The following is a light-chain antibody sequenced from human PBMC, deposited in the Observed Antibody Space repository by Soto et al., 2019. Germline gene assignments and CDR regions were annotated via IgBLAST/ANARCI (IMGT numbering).Light chain of an antibody. CDR2: DAS. V-gene: IGKV1-5*01. J-gene: IGKJ1*01. Sequence: DIQMTQSPSTLSASVGDRVTITCRASQSASTFLAWYQQKPGQAPKLLIYDASTLQSGVPSRFSGGGSGTEFTLTISSLQPDDFATYYCQQYHIYSWTFGQGTKVDIK. CDR1: QSASTF. CDR3: QQYHIYSWT.